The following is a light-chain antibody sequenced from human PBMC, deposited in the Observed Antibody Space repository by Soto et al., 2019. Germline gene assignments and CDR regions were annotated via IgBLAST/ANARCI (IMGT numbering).Light chain of an antibody. CDR3: QQYGSSPLT. J-gene: IGKJ4*01. CDR2: GAS. CDR1: QSVSSSY. Sequence: EIVLTQSPGTLSLSPGERATLSCRTTQSVSSSYLAWYQKNPGQAPRLLIYGASSRATGIPDRFSGSGSGTDFTLTISRLEPEDFALYYCQQYGSSPLTFGGGTKVEIK. V-gene: IGKV3-20*01.